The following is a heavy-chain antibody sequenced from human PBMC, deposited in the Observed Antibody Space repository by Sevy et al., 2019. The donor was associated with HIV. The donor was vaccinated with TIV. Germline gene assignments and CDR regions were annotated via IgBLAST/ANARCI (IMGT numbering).Heavy chain of an antibody. CDR3: AREGCSKPHDY. J-gene: IGHJ4*02. D-gene: IGHD3-10*02. V-gene: IGHV3-23*01. CDR2: LSFGCGKI. CDR1: GFNFNIYS. Sequence: GGSLRLSCVASGFNFNIYSFSWVRQTPGKGLEWVSTLSFGCGKINYADSVPGRFTISRDDSKNTLYLEMNSLRVEDTAIYYCAREGCSKPHDYWGQGTLVTVSS.